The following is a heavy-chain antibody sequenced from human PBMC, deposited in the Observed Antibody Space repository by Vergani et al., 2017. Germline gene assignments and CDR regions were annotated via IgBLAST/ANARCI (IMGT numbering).Heavy chain of an antibody. Sequence: EVQLLQSGGGVIQPGGSVRLSCAASGFTFSACPMTWVRQAPGKGLEWVSAISGSGVSAYYTDSVKGRFTISRDNSKNMLFLQMNNLRTEDTALYYCAKQYFVSGNYLFDYWGQGTLVTVSS. CDR1: GFTFSACP. J-gene: IGHJ4*02. D-gene: IGHD3-10*01. V-gene: IGHV3-23*01. CDR3: AKQYFVSGNYLFDY. CDR2: ISGSGVSA.